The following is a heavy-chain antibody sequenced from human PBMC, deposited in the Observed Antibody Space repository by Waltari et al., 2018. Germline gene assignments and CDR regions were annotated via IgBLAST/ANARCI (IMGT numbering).Heavy chain of an antibody. J-gene: IGHJ4*02. V-gene: IGHV4-4*02. D-gene: IGHD2-15*01. CDR3: ARDRGRGIYLDS. Sequence: QLQLQESGPGLVKPSGTLSLTCAVSGDSMSSTYGWSWIRQPPGKGLEWVGQVQRSGRTNYNPSFASRVTMSFDTYNNQFSLKVTSVTAADSAVYYCARDRGRGIYLDSWGPGTLVTVSP. CDR2: VQRSGRT. CDR1: GDSMSSTYG.